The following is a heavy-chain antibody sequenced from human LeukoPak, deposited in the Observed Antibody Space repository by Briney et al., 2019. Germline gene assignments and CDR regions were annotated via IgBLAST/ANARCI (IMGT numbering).Heavy chain of an antibody. D-gene: IGHD5-12*01. Sequence: GGSLRLSCAASGFTFSSYSMNWVRQAPGKGLEWVSSISSSSSYIYYADSVKGRFTISRDNAKNSLYLQMNSLRAEDTAVYYCARTYMGGYSGYYEPHDDYWGQGTLVTVSS. CDR1: GFTFSSYS. V-gene: IGHV3-21*01. J-gene: IGHJ4*02. CDR2: ISSSSSYI. CDR3: ARTYMGGYSGYYEPHDDY.